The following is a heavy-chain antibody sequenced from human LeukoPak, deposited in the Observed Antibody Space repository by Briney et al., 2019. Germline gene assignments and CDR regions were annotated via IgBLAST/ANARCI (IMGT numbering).Heavy chain of an antibody. CDR2: ISSSGSTI. Sequence: PGGSLRLSCAASVFTFSSYEMNWVRQAPGKGLEWVSYISSSGSTIYYADSVKGRFTISRDNAKNSLYLQMNSLRAEDTAVYYCARDCTVTTGYYYYYYGMDVWGQGTTVTVSS. V-gene: IGHV3-48*03. J-gene: IGHJ6*02. CDR3: ARDCTVTTGYYYYYYGMDV. CDR1: VFTFSSYE. D-gene: IGHD4-17*01.